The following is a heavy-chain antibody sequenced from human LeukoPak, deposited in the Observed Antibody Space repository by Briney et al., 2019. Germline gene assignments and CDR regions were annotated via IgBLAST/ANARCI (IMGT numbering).Heavy chain of an antibody. V-gene: IGHV1-46*01. CDR3: ARDQGSGYYDFDF. D-gene: IGHD5-12*01. J-gene: IGHJ4*02. Sequence: ASVKVSCKASGYTFTSYYIHWVRQAPGQGLEWMGIINLSGDITNYAQKFQGRVTMTRDTSTTTVYMKLSSLTSEDTAVYYCARDQGSGYYDFDFWGQGTLVTVSS. CDR1: GYTFTSYY. CDR2: INLSGDIT.